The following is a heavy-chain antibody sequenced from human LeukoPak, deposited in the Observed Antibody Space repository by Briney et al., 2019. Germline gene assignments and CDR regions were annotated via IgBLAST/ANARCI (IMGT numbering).Heavy chain of an antibody. J-gene: IGHJ6*02. D-gene: IGHD3-10*01. Sequence: GESLKISCQGSGYSFTSHWISWVRRMPGKGLQWMGRIDPSDSYTNYSPSFQGHVTISADKSINTAYLQWSSLKASDTAMYYCARQIRGYSYSAMDVWGQGTTVTVSS. CDR1: GYSFTSHW. CDR2: IDPSDSYT. CDR3: ARQIRGYSYSAMDV. V-gene: IGHV5-10-1*01.